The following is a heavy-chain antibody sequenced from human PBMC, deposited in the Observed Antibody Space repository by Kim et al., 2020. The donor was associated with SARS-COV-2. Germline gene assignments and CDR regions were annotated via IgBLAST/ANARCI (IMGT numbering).Heavy chain of an antibody. V-gene: IGHV3-30*18. CDR3: AKWYSSSWGAFDI. D-gene: IGHD6-13*01. J-gene: IGHJ3*02. CDR2: ISYDGSNK. CDR1: GFTFSSYG. Sequence: GGSLRLSCAASGFTFSSYGMHWVRQAPGKGLEWVAVISYDGSNKYYADSVKGRFTISRDNSKNTLYLQMNSLRAEDTAVYYCAKWYSSSWGAFDIWGQGTMVTVSS.